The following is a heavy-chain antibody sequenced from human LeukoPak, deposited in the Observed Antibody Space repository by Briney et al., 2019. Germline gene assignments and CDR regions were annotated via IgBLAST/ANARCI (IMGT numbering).Heavy chain of an antibody. V-gene: IGHV1-46*01. CDR3: AREVRDYYDSRARWFDP. CDR1: GYTFTSYY. CDR2: INPSGGST. J-gene: IGHJ5*02. D-gene: IGHD3-22*01. Sequence: ASVKVSCKASGYTFTSYYMHWVRQAPGQGLEWMGIINPSGGSTSYAQKFQGRVTMTRDTSTSTVYMELSSLRSEDTAVYHCAREVRDYYDSRARWFDPWGQGTLVTVSS.